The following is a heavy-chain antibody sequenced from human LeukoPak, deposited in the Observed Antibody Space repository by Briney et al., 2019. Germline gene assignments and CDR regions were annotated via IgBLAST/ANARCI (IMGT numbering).Heavy chain of an antibody. CDR3: ARLIRSSGSYYSSYYYGMDV. J-gene: IGHJ6*02. V-gene: IGHV4-34*01. Sequence: TSETLSLTCAVYGGSFSGYYWSWIRQPPGKGLEWIGEINHSGSTNYNPSLKSRVTISVDTSKNQFSLKLSSVTAADTAVYYCARLIRSSGSYYSSYYYGMDVWGQGTTVTVSS. D-gene: IGHD3-10*01. CDR2: INHSGST. CDR1: GGSFSGYY.